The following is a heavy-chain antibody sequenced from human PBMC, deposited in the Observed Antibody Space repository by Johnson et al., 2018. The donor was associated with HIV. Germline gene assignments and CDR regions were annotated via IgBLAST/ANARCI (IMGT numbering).Heavy chain of an antibody. CDR1: GFTFSDYY. V-gene: IGHV3-11*04. CDR2: IGGSDTTI. CDR3: ARDRGYWDAFDI. J-gene: IGHJ3*02. Sequence: QVQLVESGGGLVKPGGSLRLSCAASGFTFSDYYMSWIRQAPGKGLEWVSYIGGSDTTIYNADSVKGRFSISRDNAKQSLYLQMNSLRAEDTAVYYCARDRGYWDAFDIWGQGTMVTVSS. D-gene: IGHD3-22*01.